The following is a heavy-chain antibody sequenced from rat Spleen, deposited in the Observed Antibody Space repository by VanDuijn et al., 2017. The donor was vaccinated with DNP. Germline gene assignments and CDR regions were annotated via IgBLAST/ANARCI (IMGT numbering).Heavy chain of an antibody. V-gene: IGHV2-6*01. J-gene: IGHJ2*01. CDR2: VSSGGIT. Sequence: QVQLKESGPGLVQPSQTLSLTCPVSGFSLISYSVAWVRQSPGKGLEWIAAVSSGGITYYNSVLKSRLSISRDTSKSQLFLKMNSLQTEDTAMYFCARSDYSDDSYYYGYFDYWGQGVMVTVSS. CDR3: ARSDYSDDSYYYGYFDY. CDR1: GFSLISYS. D-gene: IGHD1-12*02.